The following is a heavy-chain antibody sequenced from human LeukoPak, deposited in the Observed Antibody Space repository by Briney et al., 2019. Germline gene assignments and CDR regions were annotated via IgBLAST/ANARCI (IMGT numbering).Heavy chain of an antibody. D-gene: IGHD6-19*01. CDR2: TYYRSKWYN. J-gene: IGHJ3*01. CDR3: AGDPSPEYSSGYPGAFDL. CDR1: GDSVSSNSAA. V-gene: IGHV6-1*01. Sequence: SQTLSLTCAISGDSVSSNSAAWNWITQSPSRGLEWLGRTYYRSKWYNDYPVSAKRRITINPDTSKNQFSLQLNSVTPEDTAVYYCAGDPSPEYSSGYPGAFDLWGQGTMVTVSS.